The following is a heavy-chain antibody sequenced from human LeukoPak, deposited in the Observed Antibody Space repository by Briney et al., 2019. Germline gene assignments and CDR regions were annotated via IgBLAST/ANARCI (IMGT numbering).Heavy chain of an antibody. J-gene: IGHJ6*03. V-gene: IGHV4-34*01. CDR1: GGSISSYY. Sequence: SETLSLTCTVSGGSISSYYWSWIRQPPGKGLEWIGEINHSGSTNYNPSLKSRVTISVDTSKNQFSLKLSSVTAADTAVYYCARVARAAAGKKLKSPGVEYYYYMDVWGKGTTSPSP. CDR3: ARVARAAAGKKLKSPGVEYYYYMDV. D-gene: IGHD6-13*01. CDR2: INHSGST.